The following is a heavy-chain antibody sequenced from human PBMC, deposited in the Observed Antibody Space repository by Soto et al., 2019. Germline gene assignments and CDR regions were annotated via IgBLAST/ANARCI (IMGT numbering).Heavy chain of an antibody. CDR3: TIGSWSGEVFDI. CDR1: GGTFSTYS. V-gene: IGHV1-69*02. J-gene: IGHJ3*02. CDR2: IIPMLGRR. D-gene: IGHD2-21*01. Sequence: QVQLVQSGAEVKKPGSSVKVSCKDSGGTFSTYSMFWVRQAPGKGLEWMGRIIPMLGRRNYAQRFQDRVTITADKSTATANMELSSLRSEDTALYYCTIGSWSGEVFDIWSQGTMVTVSS.